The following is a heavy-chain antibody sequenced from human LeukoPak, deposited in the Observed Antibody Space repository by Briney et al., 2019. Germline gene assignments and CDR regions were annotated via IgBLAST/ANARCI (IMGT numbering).Heavy chain of an antibody. CDR3: ARARSGSGSYYNRGYFDY. Sequence: SETLSLTCAVYGGSFSGYYWSWIRQPPGKGLEWIGEINHSGSTNYNPSLKSRVTISVDTSKNQFSLKLSSVTAADTAVYYCARARSGSGSYYNRGYFDYWGQGTLVTVSS. V-gene: IGHV4-34*01. D-gene: IGHD3-10*01. CDR1: GGSFSGYY. J-gene: IGHJ4*02. CDR2: INHSGST.